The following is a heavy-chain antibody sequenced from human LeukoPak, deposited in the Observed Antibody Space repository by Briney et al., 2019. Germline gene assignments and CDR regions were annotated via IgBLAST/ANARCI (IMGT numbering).Heavy chain of an antibody. D-gene: IGHD3-9*01. CDR2: TSGSSGST. CDR1: GGSFSGYY. V-gene: IGHV3-23*01. J-gene: IGHJ4*02. Sequence: ETLSLTCAVYGGSFSGYYWSWVRQAPGKGLKWVSGTSGSSGSTYYADSVKGRFTISRDNSKNTLYLQMNSLRAEDTAVYYCAKELRYSESLFDYWGQGTLVTVSS. CDR3: AKELRYSESLFDY.